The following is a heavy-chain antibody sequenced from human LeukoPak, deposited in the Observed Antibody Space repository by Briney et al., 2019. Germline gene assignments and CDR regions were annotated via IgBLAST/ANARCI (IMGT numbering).Heavy chain of an antibody. CDR1: GGSINSYY. CDR3: ARYYYDSSGYSHGMDV. V-gene: IGHV4-59*08. D-gene: IGHD3-22*01. CDR2: INYSGGT. J-gene: IGHJ6*02. Sequence: SGTLSLTCIVSGGSINSYYWSWIRQPPGKGLEWIGHINYSGGTKYNTSLKSRVTISVDTPKNQFSLKLSSVTAADTAVYYCARYYYDSSGYSHGMDVWGQGTTVTVSS.